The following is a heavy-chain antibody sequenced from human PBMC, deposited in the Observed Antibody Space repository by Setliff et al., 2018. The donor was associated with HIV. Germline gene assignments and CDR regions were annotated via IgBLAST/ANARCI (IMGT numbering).Heavy chain of an antibody. J-gene: IGHJ3*02. Sequence: PSETLSLTCTVSGYSISSGYYWGWIRQPPGKGLEWIGSIYHSGITYYNSSLKSRVTISVDTSKNQFSLNLTSETAADTAVYYCARLGYSGSLVGAFDIWGQGTMVTVSS. V-gene: IGHV4-38-2*02. CDR1: GYSISSGYY. CDR3: ARLGYSGSLVGAFDI. CDR2: IYHSGIT. D-gene: IGHD1-26*01.